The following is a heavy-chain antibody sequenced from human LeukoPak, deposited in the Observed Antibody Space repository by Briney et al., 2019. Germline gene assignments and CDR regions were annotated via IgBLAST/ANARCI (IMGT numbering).Heavy chain of an antibody. CDR3: ARDARRFRLWFGELLGYYYYMDV. CDR2: IKQDGSEK. D-gene: IGHD3-10*01. CDR1: GFTFSSYW. J-gene: IGHJ6*03. V-gene: IGHV3-7*01. Sequence: GGSLRLSCAASGFTFSSYWMSWVRQAPGKGLEWVANIKQDGSEKYYVDSVKGRFTISRDNAKNSLYLQMNSLRAEDTAVYYCARDARRFRLWFGELLGYYYYMDVWGKGTTVTISS.